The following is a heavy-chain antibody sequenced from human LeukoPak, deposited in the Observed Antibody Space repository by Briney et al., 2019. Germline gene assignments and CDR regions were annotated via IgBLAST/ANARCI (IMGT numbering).Heavy chain of an antibody. J-gene: IGHJ5*02. Sequence: GASVKVSFKASGYTFTSYGINWVRQPPGQGLEWMGGISTDNGNTNYAKKLQGRVTMTTDTSTSIACMELRSLRSDDTAVYYCARAGRVAAAGTANWFDPWGHGTLVTVSS. V-gene: IGHV1-18*01. CDR3: ARAGRVAAAGTANWFDP. D-gene: IGHD6-13*01. CDR2: ISTDNGNT. CDR1: GYTFTSYG.